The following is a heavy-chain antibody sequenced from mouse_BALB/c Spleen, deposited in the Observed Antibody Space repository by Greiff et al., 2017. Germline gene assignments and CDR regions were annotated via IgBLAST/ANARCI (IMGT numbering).Heavy chain of an antibody. Sequence: EVKLVESGGGLVQPGGSRKLSCAASGFTFSSFGMHWVRQAPEKGLEWVATISSGGGNTYYPDSVKGRFTISRDNAKNNLYLQMSSLRSEDTALYYCARYAGNYYFDYWGQGTTLTVSS. CDR3: ARYAGNYYFDY. CDR2: ISSGGGNT. D-gene: IGHD2-1*01. CDR1: GFTFSSFG. J-gene: IGHJ2*01. V-gene: IGHV5-9*03.